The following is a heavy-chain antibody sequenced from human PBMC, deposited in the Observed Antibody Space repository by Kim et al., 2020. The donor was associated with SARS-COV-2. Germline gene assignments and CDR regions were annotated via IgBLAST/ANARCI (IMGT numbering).Heavy chain of an antibody. J-gene: IGHJ6*02. Sequence: ADSGNGRVTIARDNSKSTLYLQMNSLRAEDTAVYYCARDLVPGTTHSGMDVWGQGTTVTVSS. V-gene: IGHV3-30*07. CDR3: ARDLVPGTTHSGMDV. D-gene: IGHD1-7*01.